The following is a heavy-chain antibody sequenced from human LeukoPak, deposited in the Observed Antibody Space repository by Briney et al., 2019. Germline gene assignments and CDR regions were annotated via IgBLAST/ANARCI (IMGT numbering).Heavy chain of an antibody. CDR2: IWYDGSNK. Sequence: RRSLRLSCAASGFTFSSYGMHWVRQAPGKGLEWVAVIWYDGSNKYYADSVKGRFTISRDNYKNTLYLQMNSLRAEDTAVYYCARDHGSSYYFDYWGQGTLVTVSS. CDR3: ARDHGSSYYFDY. CDR1: GFTFSSYG. J-gene: IGHJ4*02. V-gene: IGHV3-33*01. D-gene: IGHD2-15*01.